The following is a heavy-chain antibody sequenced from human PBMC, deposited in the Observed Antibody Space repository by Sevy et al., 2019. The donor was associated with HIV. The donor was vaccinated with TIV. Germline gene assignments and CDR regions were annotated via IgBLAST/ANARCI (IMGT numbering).Heavy chain of an antibody. CDR1: GFTFSSYW. J-gene: IGHJ6*02. CDR3: ARDNDYYYYGMYV. V-gene: IGHV3-7*01. CDR2: IKQDGSEK. Sequence: GGSLRLSCAASGFTFSSYWMSWVRQAPGKGLEWVANIKQDGSEKYYVDSVKGRFTISRDNAKNSLYLQMNSLRAEDTAVYYCARDNDYYYYGMYVWGQGTTVTVSS.